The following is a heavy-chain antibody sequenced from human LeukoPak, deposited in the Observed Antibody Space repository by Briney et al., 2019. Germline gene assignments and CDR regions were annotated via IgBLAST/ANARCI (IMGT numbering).Heavy chain of an antibody. V-gene: IGHV4-34*01. CDR2: INYNGENT. Sequence: SETLSLTCTVSGGSFSGFLWSWIRQPPGKGLEWIGEINYNGENTNYNPSLKSRVTISVDTSKNQFSLKLSSVTAADTAVYYCARHTVTTRSKFYYYYGMDVWGQGTTVTVSS. J-gene: IGHJ6*02. D-gene: IGHD4-4*01. CDR3: ARHTVTTRSKFYYYYGMDV. CDR1: GGSFSGFL.